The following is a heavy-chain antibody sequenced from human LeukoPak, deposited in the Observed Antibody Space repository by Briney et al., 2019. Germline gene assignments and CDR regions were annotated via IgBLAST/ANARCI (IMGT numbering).Heavy chain of an antibody. CDR2: ISNDERNK. CDR3: ARDQGSPVTSTPLRGFFDY. V-gene: IGHV3-30*04. Sequence: GGSLRLSCVASGFTFHNFAMHWVRQAPGKGLEWVAVISNDERNKYYTDSVKGRFTISRDNSKSTVILQMNSLRAEDTAVYYCARDQGSPVTSTPLRGFFDYWGQGALVTVSS. J-gene: IGHJ4*02. D-gene: IGHD4-17*01. CDR1: GFTFHNFA.